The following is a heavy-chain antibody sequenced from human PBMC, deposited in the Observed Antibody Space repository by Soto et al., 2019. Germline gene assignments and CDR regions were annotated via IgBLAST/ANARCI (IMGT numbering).Heavy chain of an antibody. CDR3: ARQEYYYDPDY. J-gene: IGHJ4*02. CDR2: VGYGGIT. Sequence: SETLSLTCTVSGASIISGRHSWGWIRQPPGKGLDWIGTVGYGGITYYNPSLRSRISISFDTSKNHPSLRLTSVTAADTAVYYCARQEYYYDPDYWGQGNMVTVSS. CDR1: GASIISGRHS. D-gene: IGHD3-22*01. V-gene: IGHV4-39*02.